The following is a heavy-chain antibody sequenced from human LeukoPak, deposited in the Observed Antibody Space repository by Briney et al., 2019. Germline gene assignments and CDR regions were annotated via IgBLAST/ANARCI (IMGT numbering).Heavy chain of an antibody. V-gene: IGHV4-59*01. CDR1: GGSISSYY. Sequence: PSETLSLTCSVSGGSISSYYWSWIRQPPGKGLEWIGYIYYSGSTKYNPSLKSRVTISVDTSKNQFSLRLNSVTAADTAVYYCARQDVGSYRDFDFWGQGTLVTVSS. D-gene: IGHD1-26*01. J-gene: IGHJ4*02. CDR3: ARQDVGSYRDFDF. CDR2: IYYSGST.